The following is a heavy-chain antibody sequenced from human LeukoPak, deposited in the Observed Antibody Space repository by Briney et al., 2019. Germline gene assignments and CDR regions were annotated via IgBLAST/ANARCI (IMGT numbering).Heavy chain of an antibody. J-gene: IGHJ1*01. Sequence: GSLRLSCAASGFTFSDFAMHWVRQAPGKGLVWVSRIQGDGSDTTYADSVKGRFTTSRDNAKNSLYLQMNSLRAEDTAVYYCARGDSRGSYYSAEYFQHWGQGTLVTVSS. CDR1: GFTFSDFA. V-gene: IGHV3-74*01. CDR2: IQGDGSDT. D-gene: IGHD1-26*01. CDR3: ARGDSRGSYYSAEYFQH.